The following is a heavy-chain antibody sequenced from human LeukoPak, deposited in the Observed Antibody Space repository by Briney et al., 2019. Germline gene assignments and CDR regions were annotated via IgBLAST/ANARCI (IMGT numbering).Heavy chain of an antibody. Sequence: DSVKGRFTISRDNAKNSLYLQMNSLRDEDTAVYYCARAPFGYCSSTSCYWFDPWGQGTLVTVSS. CDR3: ARAPFGYCSSTSCYWFDP. D-gene: IGHD2-2*01. V-gene: IGHV3-48*02. J-gene: IGHJ5*02.